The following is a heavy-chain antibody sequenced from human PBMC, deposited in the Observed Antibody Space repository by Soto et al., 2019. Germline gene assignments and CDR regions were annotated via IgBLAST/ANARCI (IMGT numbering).Heavy chain of an antibody. CDR3: ARDYYGSGAPDHYGMDV. CDR2: ISTYTGNT. J-gene: IGHJ6*02. D-gene: IGHD3-10*01. CDR1: GYTFTNYG. Sequence: GASVKVSCKASGYTFTNYGISWVRQAPGQRLERLGWISTYTGNTDYAQKLQGRLTMTTDTSTTTAYMELRSLRSDDTAVYYCARDYYGSGAPDHYGMDVWGQGTTVTSP. V-gene: IGHV1-18*01.